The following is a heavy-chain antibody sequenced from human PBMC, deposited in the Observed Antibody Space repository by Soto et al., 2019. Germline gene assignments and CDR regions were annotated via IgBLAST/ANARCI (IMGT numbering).Heavy chain of an antibody. Sequence: SETLSLTCAVYGGSFSGYYWSWIRQPPGKGLEWIGEINHSGSTNYNPSLKSRVTISVDTSKNQFSLKLSSVTAADTAVYYCARGQGGYWFDPWGQGTLVTVSS. J-gene: IGHJ5*02. V-gene: IGHV4-34*01. D-gene: IGHD5-12*01. CDR3: ARGQGGYWFDP. CDR1: GGSFSGYY. CDR2: INHSGST.